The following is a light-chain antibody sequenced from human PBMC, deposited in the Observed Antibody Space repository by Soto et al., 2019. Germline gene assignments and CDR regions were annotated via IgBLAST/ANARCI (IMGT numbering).Light chain of an antibody. CDR3: CSYAGSSTYV. V-gene: IGLV2-23*01. CDR1: SSDVGSYNL. J-gene: IGLJ1*01. CDR2: EGS. Sequence: QSVLTQPASVSESPGQSITISCTGTSSDVGSYNLVSWYQQHPGKAPKLMIYEGSKRPSGVSNRFSGSKSGNTASPTISGLQAEDEADYYCCSYAGSSTYVFGTGTKVTVL.